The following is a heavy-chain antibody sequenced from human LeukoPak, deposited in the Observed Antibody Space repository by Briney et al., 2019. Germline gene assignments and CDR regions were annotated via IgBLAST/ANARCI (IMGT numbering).Heavy chain of an antibody. D-gene: IGHD2-2*01. CDR3: ARDQIVVLPAAPTNWFDP. V-gene: IGHV4-39*07. CDR2: IYYSGST. Sequence: SETLSLTCTVSGGSISSSSYYWGWIRQPPGKGLEWIGSIYYSGSTYYTRSRKSRVTISVDTSKHQFSLKLSSVTAAATAVYYCARDQIVVLPAAPTNWFDPWGQGTLVTVSS. J-gene: IGHJ5*02. CDR1: GGSISSSSYY.